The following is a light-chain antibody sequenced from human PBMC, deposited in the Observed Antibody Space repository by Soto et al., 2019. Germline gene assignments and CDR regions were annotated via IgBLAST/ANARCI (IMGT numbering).Light chain of an antibody. CDR3: SSYTSSSTYV. Sequence: ALTQPASVSRSPGQAITISCTGTSGDVGGYNYVSWYQQHPGKAPKLMIYDVSNRPSGVSNRFSGSKSGNTASLTISGLQAEDEADYYCSSYTSSSTYVFGTGTKVTVL. V-gene: IGLV2-14*01. CDR2: DVS. CDR1: SGDVGGYNY. J-gene: IGLJ1*01.